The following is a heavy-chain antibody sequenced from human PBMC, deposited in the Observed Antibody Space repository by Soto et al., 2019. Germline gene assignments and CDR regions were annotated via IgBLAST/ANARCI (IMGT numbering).Heavy chain of an antibody. CDR3: ARFREVRFLSDGSDYYGMDV. CDR1: GFTFSSYE. CDR2: ISSSGSTI. J-gene: IGHJ6*02. V-gene: IGHV3-48*03. Sequence: PGGSLRLSCAASGFTFSSYEMNWVRQAPGKGLEWVSYISSSGSTIYYADSVKGRFTISRDNAKNSPYLQMNGLRAEDTAVYYCARFREVRFLSDGSDYYGMDVWGQGTTVTVSS. D-gene: IGHD3-3*01.